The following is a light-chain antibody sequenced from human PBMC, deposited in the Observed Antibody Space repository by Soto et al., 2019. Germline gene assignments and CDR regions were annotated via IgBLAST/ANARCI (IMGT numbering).Light chain of an antibody. Sequence: EVVMTQSPATLSLSPGESATLSCRASQSISSSKLAWYQQNPGQAPRLLLFGVSNRATGIPARFSGSGSGTEFSLTISILQSEDGAVYCCQQYAYWPRTFGQGTKVDIK. V-gene: IGKV3-15*01. CDR2: GVS. CDR3: QQYAYWPRT. J-gene: IGKJ1*01. CDR1: QSISSS.